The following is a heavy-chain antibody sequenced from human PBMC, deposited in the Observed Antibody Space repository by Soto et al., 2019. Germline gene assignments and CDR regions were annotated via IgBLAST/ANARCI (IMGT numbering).Heavy chain of an antibody. CDR3: ARIVGYCSGGSCPYYYLDV. D-gene: IGHD2-15*01. Sequence: QVQLVQSGAEVKKPGSSVKVSCKASGGTFSSYTISWVRQAPGQGLEWMGRIIPILGIANYAQKFQGRVTRSADTSTRTAYMEVSSVTSEDTAVYYCARIVGYCSGGSCPYYYLDVWGKGTTVTVSS. CDR1: GGTFSSYT. CDR2: IIPILGIA. V-gene: IGHV1-69*02. J-gene: IGHJ6*03.